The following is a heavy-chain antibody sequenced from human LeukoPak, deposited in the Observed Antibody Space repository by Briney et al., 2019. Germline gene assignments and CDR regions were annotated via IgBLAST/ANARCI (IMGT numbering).Heavy chain of an antibody. J-gene: IGHJ4*02. CDR3: ARGGLRYFDWLSNFDY. D-gene: IGHD3-9*01. CDR2: ISSNGGST. CDR1: GFTFSTYW. V-gene: IGHV3-64*01. Sequence: PGGPLRLSCAASGFTFSTYWMHWVRQAPGKGLEYVSAISSNGGSTYYANSVKGRFTISRDNSKNTLYLQMGSLRAEDMAVYYCARGGLRYFDWLSNFDYWGQGTLVTVSS.